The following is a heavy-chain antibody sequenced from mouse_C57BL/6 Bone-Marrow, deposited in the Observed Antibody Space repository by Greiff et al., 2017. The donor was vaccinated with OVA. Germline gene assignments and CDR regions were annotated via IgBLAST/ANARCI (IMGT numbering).Heavy chain of an antibody. CDR3: ASYYYGSSYGYFDV. Sequence: QVQLKESGPGLVQPSQSLSITCTVSGFSLTSYGVHWVRQSPGKGLEWLGVIWSGGSTDYNAAFISRLSISKDNSKSQVFFKMNSLQADDTAIDYCASYYYGSSYGYFDVWGTGTTVTVSS. D-gene: IGHD1-1*01. CDR2: IWSGGST. CDR1: GFSLTSYG. J-gene: IGHJ1*03. V-gene: IGHV2-2*01.